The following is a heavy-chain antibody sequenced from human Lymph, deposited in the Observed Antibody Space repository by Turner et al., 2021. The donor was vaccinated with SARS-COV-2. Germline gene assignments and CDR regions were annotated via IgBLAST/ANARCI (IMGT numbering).Heavy chain of an antibody. J-gene: IGHJ4*02. D-gene: IGHD6-13*01. CDR1: GFTFSRYG. CDR3: ARDDINTLIAAAVPFDY. CDR2: IWYDGSNK. Sequence: QVQLVESGGGVVQPGRSLRLSCAASGFTFSRYGMPWVRQAPGKGLEWVAVIWYDGSNKYYADSVKGRFTISRDNSKNTLYLQMNSLRAEDTAVYYCARDDINTLIAAAVPFDYWGQGTLVTVSS. V-gene: IGHV3-33*01.